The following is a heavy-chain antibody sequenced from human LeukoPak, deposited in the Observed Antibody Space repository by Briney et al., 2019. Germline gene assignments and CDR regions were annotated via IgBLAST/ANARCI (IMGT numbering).Heavy chain of an antibody. CDR1: GSTFSNYY. Sequence: ASVKVSFKASGSTFSNYYVHWVRQAPGQGLEWMGIINPTADSTTYAQKFQGRVPMTRNMSTRTVYMELSSLSYEDTAVYYCARSYHTYSNWFDSWGQGTLVTVSS. D-gene: IGHD2-15*01. CDR2: INPTADST. CDR3: ARSYHTYSNWFDS. V-gene: IGHV1-46*01. J-gene: IGHJ5*01.